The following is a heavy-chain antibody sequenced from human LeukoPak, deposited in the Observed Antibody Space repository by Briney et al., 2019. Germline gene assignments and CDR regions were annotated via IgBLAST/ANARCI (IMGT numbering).Heavy chain of an antibody. Sequence: MPSETLSLTCGVSGGSLRDYFWNWIRQPPGKGLEWIGEISYSGTTNSKSSLKSRVTVSIDTSTNQFSLKLTSVTAADTAVYFCARADVNYGSYSGFLDNWGQGSLVTDSS. J-gene: IGHJ4*02. D-gene: IGHD5-12*01. CDR1: GGSLRDYF. CDR2: ISYSGTT. V-gene: IGHV4-34*01. CDR3: ARADVNYGSYSGFLDN.